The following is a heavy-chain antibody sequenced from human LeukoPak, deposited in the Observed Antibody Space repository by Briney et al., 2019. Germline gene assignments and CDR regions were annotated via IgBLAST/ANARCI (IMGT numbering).Heavy chain of an antibody. Sequence: GGSLRLSCAASGFIVESTSMSWVRQAPGKGLEWVSLIYTGGRRYYADSVKGRFSISRDNSKNTVLLQMSSLRVEDTAVYYCATHRESSGTYGLDNWGQGALVAVAS. V-gene: IGHV3-66*01. CDR1: GFIVESTS. J-gene: IGHJ4*02. CDR2: IYTGGRR. D-gene: IGHD3-10*01. CDR3: ATHRESSGTYGLDN.